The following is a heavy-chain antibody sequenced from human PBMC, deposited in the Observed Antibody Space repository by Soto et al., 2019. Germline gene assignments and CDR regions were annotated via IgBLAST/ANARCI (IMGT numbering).Heavy chain of an antibody. Sequence: PGGSLRLSCAASGFTFSSYGIHWVRQAPGKGLEWVAVISYDGSNKYYADSVKGRFTISRDNSKNTLYLQMNSLRAEDTAVYYCAEDSLGLLWFGELPYGMDVWGQGTTVTVSS. D-gene: IGHD3-10*01. CDR3: AEDSLGLLWFGELPYGMDV. CDR2: ISYDGSNK. J-gene: IGHJ6*02. V-gene: IGHV3-30*18. CDR1: GFTFSSYG.